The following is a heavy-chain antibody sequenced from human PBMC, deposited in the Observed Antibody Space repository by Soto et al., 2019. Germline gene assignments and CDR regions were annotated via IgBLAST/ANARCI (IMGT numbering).Heavy chain of an antibody. V-gene: IGHV4-59*01. D-gene: IGHD1-26*01. CDR3: AGGRGGTYYAFAI. CDR1: GGSMSRYF. J-gene: IGHJ3*02. Sequence: PSETLSLTCTVSGGSMSRYFWSWIRQPPGKGLEWIGYIYYSGTTNYNPSLKSRVTTSLDTSKNQFSLKVVSLTAADTAFYYCAGGRGGTYYAFAIWGPGTLVTVSS. CDR2: IYYSGTT.